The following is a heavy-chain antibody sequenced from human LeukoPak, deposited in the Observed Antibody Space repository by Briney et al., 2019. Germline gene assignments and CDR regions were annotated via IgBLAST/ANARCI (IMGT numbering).Heavy chain of an antibody. CDR1: GGSISSSSYY. J-gene: IGHJ4*02. Sequence: SETLSLTCTVSGGSISSSSYYWGWIRQPPGKGLEWIGSIYYSGSTYYNPSLKSRVTISVDTSKNQFSLKLSSVTAADTAVYYCARATPGIAAADYWGQGTLVTVSS. V-gene: IGHV4-39*07. CDR2: IYYSGST. D-gene: IGHD6-13*01. CDR3: ARATPGIAAADY.